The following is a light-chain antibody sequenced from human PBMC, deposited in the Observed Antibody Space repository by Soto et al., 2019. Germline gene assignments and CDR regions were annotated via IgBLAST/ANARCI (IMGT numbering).Light chain of an antibody. CDR2: DVS. CDR3: CSYAGSYTFGV. J-gene: IGLJ1*01. V-gene: IGLV2-11*01. CDR1: SSDVGGYNY. Sequence: QSALTQPRSVSGSPGQSVTISCTGTSSDVGGYNYVSWYQQHPGKAPKLMIYDVSKRPSGVPDRFSGSKSGNTASLTISGLQAEDEADYYGCSYAGSYTFGVFGTGTKVTVL.